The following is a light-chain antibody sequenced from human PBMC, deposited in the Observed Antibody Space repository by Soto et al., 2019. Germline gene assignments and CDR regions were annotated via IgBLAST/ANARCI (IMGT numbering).Light chain of an antibody. Sequence: QSALTQPPSASGSPGQSVTISCTGTSSDVGGYNYVSWYQQHPGKAPKLIIYEVSERPSGVPDRFSGSKSGNTASLTVSGLQAEDEADYYCSSYDRFYFVVFGGGTKVTVL. V-gene: IGLV2-8*01. CDR1: SSDVGGYNY. CDR3: SSYDRFYFVV. J-gene: IGLJ2*01. CDR2: EVS.